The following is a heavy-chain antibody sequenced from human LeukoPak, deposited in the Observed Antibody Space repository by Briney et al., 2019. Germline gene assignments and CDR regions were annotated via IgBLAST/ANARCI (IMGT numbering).Heavy chain of an antibody. CDR3: ARVPAAIRLWLDP. Sequence: ASVKVSCKASGGTFSSYAISWVRQAPGQGLEWRGRIIPILGIANYAQKFQGRVTITADKSTSTAYMELSSLRSEDTAVYYCARVPAAIRLWLDPWGQGTLVTVSS. J-gene: IGHJ5*02. CDR2: IIPILGIA. CDR1: GGTFSSYA. V-gene: IGHV1-69*04. D-gene: IGHD2-2*02.